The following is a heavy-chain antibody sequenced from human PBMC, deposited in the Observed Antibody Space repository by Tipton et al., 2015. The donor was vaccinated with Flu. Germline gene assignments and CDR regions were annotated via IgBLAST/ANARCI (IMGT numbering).Heavy chain of an antibody. CDR1: GGSISSSSYY. Sequence: TLSLTCTVSGGSISSSSYYWGWIRQPAGRGLEWIGSIYYSGSTRYNPSLKSRVTISIDTSKNQFYLKLSSVTAADAAVYYCARTDLAYCGGDCYWGQGTIVTVS. CDR2: IYYSGST. D-gene: IGHD2-21*02. CDR3: ARTDLAYCGGDCY. V-gene: IGHV4-39*07. J-gene: IGHJ3*01.